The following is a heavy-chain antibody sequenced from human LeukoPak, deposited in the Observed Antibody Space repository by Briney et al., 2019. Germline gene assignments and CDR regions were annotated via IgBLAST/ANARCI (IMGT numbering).Heavy chain of an antibody. CDR1: GFGFSSYG. Sequence: GGSLRLSCAASGFGFSSYGMYWVRQAPGKGLEWVALIDNDGGLPNYLESVRGRFTISRDNSKNTLYLQMNSLRAEDTAVYYCAQGHFIGNSEFLDNRGQGTLVTVSS. D-gene: IGHD4-23*01. CDR2: IDNDGGLP. V-gene: IGHV3-30*02. J-gene: IGHJ4*02. CDR3: AQGHFIGNSEFLDN.